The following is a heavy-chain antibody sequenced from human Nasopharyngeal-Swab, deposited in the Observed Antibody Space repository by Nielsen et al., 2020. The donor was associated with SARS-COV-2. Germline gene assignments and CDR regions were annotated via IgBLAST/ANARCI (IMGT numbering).Heavy chain of an antibody. D-gene: IGHD6-13*01. V-gene: IGHV4-34*01. CDR3: ASEGVLRMSRSWYRRAYYFDY. CDR2: INHSGST. CDR1: GGSFSGYY. Sequence: SETLSLTCAVYGGSFSGYYWSWIRQPPGKGLEWIGEINHSGSTNYNPSLKSRVTISVDTSKNQFSLKLSSVTAADTAVYYCASEGVLRMSRSWYRRAYYFDYWGQGTLVTVSS. J-gene: IGHJ4*02.